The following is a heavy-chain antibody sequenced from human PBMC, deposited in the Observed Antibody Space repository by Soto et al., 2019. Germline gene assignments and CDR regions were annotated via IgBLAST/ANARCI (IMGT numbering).Heavy chain of an antibody. D-gene: IGHD1-26*01. J-gene: IGHJ3*02. V-gene: IGHV1-2*04. CDR1: GYTFIDYH. CDR3: ARTWRSHDAFDI. Sequence: ASVKVSCKASGYTFIDYHIQWVRQAPGQGLEWMGWINPNSGDTKYAQKFQGWVTMTRDLSISTAYMDLSRLRSDDTAVYYCARTWRSHDAFDIWGQGTMVTVSS. CDR2: INPNSGDT.